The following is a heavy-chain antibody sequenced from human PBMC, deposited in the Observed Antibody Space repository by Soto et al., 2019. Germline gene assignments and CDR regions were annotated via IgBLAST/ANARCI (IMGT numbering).Heavy chain of an antibody. CDR3: AKDNEVYADSAGYFDY. CDR2: ISGSGSTT. J-gene: IGHJ4*02. D-gene: IGHD4-17*01. CDR1: GFTFSNFA. V-gene: IGHV3-23*01. Sequence: EVQLLESGGGSEQPGGSLRLSCAASGFTFSNFAMGWVRQAPGKGLEWVSTISGSGSTTYYADSVKARFTISRDNSRNTVFLQMRSLRAEDTAVYFCAKDNEVYADSAGYFDYWGQGAVVTVSS.